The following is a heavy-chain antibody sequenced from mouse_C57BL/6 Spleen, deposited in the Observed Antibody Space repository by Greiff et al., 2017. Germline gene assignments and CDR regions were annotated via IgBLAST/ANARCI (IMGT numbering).Heavy chain of an antibody. V-gene: IGHV1-64*01. J-gene: IGHJ3*01. D-gene: IGHD2-4*01. CDR2: IHPNSGST. CDR3: ARASGSTMITTGGFAY. Sequence: QVQLQQSGAELVKPGASVKLSCKASGYTFTSYWMHWVKQRPGQGLEWIGMIHPNSGSTNYNEKFKSKATLTVDKSSSTAYMQLSSLTSEDSAVYYCARASGSTMITTGGFAYWGQGTLVTVSA. CDR1: GYTFTSYW.